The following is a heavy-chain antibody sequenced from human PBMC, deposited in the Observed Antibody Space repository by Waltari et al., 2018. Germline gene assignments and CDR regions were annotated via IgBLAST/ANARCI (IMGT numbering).Heavy chain of an antibody. D-gene: IGHD2-2*01. CDR2: IYYSGST. CDR3: ARRIVVVPAASEAWFDP. Sequence: QVQLQESGPGLVKPSEPLSLTCTVSGGSISSYYWSWIRQPPGKGLEWIGYIYYSGSTNTNPALKSRVTISVDTSKNQVSLKLSSVTAADTAVYYCARRIVVVPAASEAWFDPWGQGTLVTVSS. CDR1: GGSISSYY. J-gene: IGHJ5*02. V-gene: IGHV4-59*08.